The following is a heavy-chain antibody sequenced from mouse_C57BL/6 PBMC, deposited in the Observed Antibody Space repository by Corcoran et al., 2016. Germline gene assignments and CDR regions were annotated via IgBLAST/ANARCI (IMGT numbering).Heavy chain of an antibody. CDR3: ARYYYGSSSFAY. Sequence: EVQLQQSGPELVKPGASVKISCKASGYTFTDYYMNWVKQSPGKSLEWIGDINPNNGGTSYNQKFKGKATLTVDKSSSTAYMELRSLTSEDSAVYYCARYYYGSSSFAYWGQGTLVTVSA. CDR1: GYTFTDYY. CDR2: INPNNGGT. J-gene: IGHJ3*01. D-gene: IGHD1-1*01. V-gene: IGHV1-26*01.